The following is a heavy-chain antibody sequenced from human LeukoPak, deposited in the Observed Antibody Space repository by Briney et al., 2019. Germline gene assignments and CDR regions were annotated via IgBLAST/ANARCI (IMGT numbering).Heavy chain of an antibody. CDR3: ARGILYDSSGSYLEFDLGGGGTGLSVS. CDR1: GYTFTSYG. D-gene: IGHD3-10*01. CDR2: ISGYNGNT. J-gene: IGHJ5*01. V-gene: IGHV1-18*01. Sequence: APVKVSCKASGYTFTSYGISWVRQAPGQGLEWMGWISGYNGNTDYAEKLQGSVSMTTDTSTSTAYMELRSLRSDDTALYYCARGILYDSSGSYLEFDLGGGGTGLSVSW.